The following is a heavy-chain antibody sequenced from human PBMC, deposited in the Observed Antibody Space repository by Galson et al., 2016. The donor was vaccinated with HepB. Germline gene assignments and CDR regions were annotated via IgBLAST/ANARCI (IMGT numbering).Heavy chain of an antibody. CDR3: GRHERSGKPTTPTGDF. Sequence: SETLSLTCTVSDGSIATNTYYWGWIRQPPGRGLEWIGSIYYGESPSYTPSLKSRATISIDTSKTHFSLKLTSVTAADTAIYYCGRHERSGKPTTPTGDFWGQGILVTVPS. V-gene: IGHV4-39*01. CDR1: DGSIATNTYY. CDR2: IYYGESP. J-gene: IGHJ4*02. D-gene: IGHD1-1*01.